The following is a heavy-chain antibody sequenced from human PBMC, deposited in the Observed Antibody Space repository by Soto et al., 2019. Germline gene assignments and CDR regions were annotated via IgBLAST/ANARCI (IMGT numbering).Heavy chain of an antibody. J-gene: IGHJ6*02. CDR2: IKSKSDGGTT. Sequence: EVQLVESGGGLVKPGGSLRLSCAVSGFTFTNAWMNWVRRAPGKGLEWVGRIKSKSDGGTTDYAAPVKGRFIISRDDSTNTLYLQMNSLKTEDTAVYFCSTDFGGFGDVHLYGMDVWGQGTTVTVSS. CDR3: STDFGGFGDVHLYGMDV. V-gene: IGHV3-15*07. D-gene: IGHD3-10*01. CDR1: GFTFTNAW.